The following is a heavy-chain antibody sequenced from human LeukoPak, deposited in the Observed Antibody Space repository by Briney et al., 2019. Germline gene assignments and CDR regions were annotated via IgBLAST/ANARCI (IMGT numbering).Heavy chain of an antibody. J-gene: IGHJ6*04. D-gene: IGHD3-10*01. Sequence: PGGSLRLSCAASGFTFSSYGMHWVRQAPGKGLEWVAVIWDDGSNTYYADSVKGRFTISRDNSKNTLYLQMNSLRAEDTAVYYCAKYGSGSDCYYYGLDVGGEGSTVTVSS. CDR1: GFTFSSYG. CDR3: AKYGSGSDCYYYGLDV. V-gene: IGHV3-30*02. CDR2: IWDDGSNT.